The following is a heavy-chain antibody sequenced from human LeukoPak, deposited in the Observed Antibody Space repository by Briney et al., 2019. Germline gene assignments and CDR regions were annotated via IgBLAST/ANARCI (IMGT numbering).Heavy chain of an antibody. V-gene: IGHV3-30-3*01. D-gene: IGHD2-21*01. J-gene: IGHJ5*02. CDR1: GFTFSTYA. Sequence: GGSLRLSCAASGFTFSTYAMHWVRQAPGKGLECVAVMSFDGSNEYYADSVKGRFTISRDNSKNTLYLQMSSLRAEDTAVYYCAKDREHIVSWGQGTLVTVSS. CDR3: AKDREHIVS. CDR2: MSFDGSNE.